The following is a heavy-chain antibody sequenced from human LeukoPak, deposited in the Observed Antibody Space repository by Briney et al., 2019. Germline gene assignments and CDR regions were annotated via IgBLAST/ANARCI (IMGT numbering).Heavy chain of an antibody. CDR3: ARGSRSWYGY. CDR2: INHSVST. D-gene: IGHD6-13*01. V-gene: IGHV4-34*01. J-gene: IGHJ4*02. Sequence: SETLSLTCAVYGGSFSGYYWSWIRQPPGKGLEWIWEINHSVSTNYNPSLKSRVTISVDTSKNQFSLKLSSVTAADTVVYYCARGSRSWYGYWGQGTLVSVCS. CDR1: GGSFSGYY.